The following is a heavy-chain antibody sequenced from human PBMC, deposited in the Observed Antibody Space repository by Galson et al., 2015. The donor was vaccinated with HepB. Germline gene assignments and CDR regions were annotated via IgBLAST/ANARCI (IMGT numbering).Heavy chain of an antibody. D-gene: IGHD6-19*01. V-gene: IGHV4-61*02. J-gene: IGHJ4*02. CDR3: ARGKYSSGSRILDY. CDR1: GGSISSGSYY. CDR2: IYTSGST. Sequence: TLSLTCTVSGGSISSGSYYWSWIRQPAGKGLEWIGRIYTSGSTNYNPSLKSRVTMSVDTSKNQFSLKLSSVTAADTAVYYCARGKYSSGSRILDYWGQGTLVTVSS.